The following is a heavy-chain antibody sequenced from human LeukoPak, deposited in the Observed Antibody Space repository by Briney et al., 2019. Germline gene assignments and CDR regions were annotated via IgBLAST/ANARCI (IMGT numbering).Heavy chain of an antibody. J-gene: IGHJ6*03. CDR1: GGSISSYY. V-gene: IGHV4-59*01. Sequence: SETLSLTCTVSGGSISSYYWSWIRQPPGKGLEWIGYIYYSGSTNYNPSLKSRVTISVDTSKNQFSLKVSSVTAADTAVYYCARAGGFLGYMDVWGKGTTVTVSS. CDR3: ARAGGFLGYMDV. D-gene: IGHD3-3*01. CDR2: IYYSGST.